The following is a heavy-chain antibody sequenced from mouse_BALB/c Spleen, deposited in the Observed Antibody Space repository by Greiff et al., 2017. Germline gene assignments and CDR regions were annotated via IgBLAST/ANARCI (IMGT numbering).Heavy chain of an antibody. CDR1: GFTFSDYY. CDR3: ARSRGGTDWYFDV. CDR2: ISDGGSYT. J-gene: IGHJ1*01. V-gene: IGHV5-4*02. D-gene: IGHD1-1*01. Sequence: EVKLVESGGGLVKPGGSLKLSCAASGFTFSDYYMYWVRQTPEKRLEWVATISDGGSYTYYPDSVKGRFTISRDNAKNNLYLQMSSLKSEDTAMYYCARSRGGTDWYFDVWGAGTTVTVSS.